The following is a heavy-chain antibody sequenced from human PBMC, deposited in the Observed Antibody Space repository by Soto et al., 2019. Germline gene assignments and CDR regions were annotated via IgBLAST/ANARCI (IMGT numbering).Heavy chain of an antibody. CDR3: ARNEGSGYDYYFDF. J-gene: IGHJ4*02. CDR2: TYYRSKYYN. CDR1: GDSVSSNNVT. Sequence: QVQLQQSGPGLVKPSQTLSLTCTISGDSVSSNNVTWNWIRQSPSRGLEWLGRTYYRSKYYNDYALSVKGRITINADTSKNQFSLQMNSDTPEDTAVYYCARNEGSGYDYYFDFWGQGILVTVSS. D-gene: IGHD5-12*01. V-gene: IGHV6-1*01.